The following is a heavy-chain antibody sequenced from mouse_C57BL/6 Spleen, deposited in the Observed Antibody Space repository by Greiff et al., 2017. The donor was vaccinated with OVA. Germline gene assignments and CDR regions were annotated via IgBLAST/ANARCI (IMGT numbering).Heavy chain of an antibody. Sequence: EVKLQESGPGMVKPSQSLSLTCTVTGYSITSGYDWHWIRHFPGNKLEWMGYISYSGSTNYNPSLKSRISITHDTSKNHFFLKLNSVTTEDTATYYCARGDGYDGFAYWGQGTLVTVSA. J-gene: IGHJ3*01. CDR1: GYSITSGYD. CDR3: ARGDGYDGFAY. D-gene: IGHD2-2*01. V-gene: IGHV3-1*01. CDR2: ISYSGST.